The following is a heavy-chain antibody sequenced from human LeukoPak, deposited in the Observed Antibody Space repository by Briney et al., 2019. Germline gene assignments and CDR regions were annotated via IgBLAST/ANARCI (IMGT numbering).Heavy chain of an antibody. J-gene: IGHJ4*02. V-gene: IGHV3-21*01. CDR2: ISSSSSYI. CDR3: ARVVDYDILTGYYNVPYPSHFDY. CDR1: GFTFSSYS. D-gene: IGHD3-9*01. Sequence: PGGSLGLSCAASGFTFSSYSMNWVRQAPGKGLEWVSSISSSSSYIYYADSVKGRFTISRDNAKNSLYLQINSLRAEDTAVYYCARVVDYDILTGYYNVPYPSHFDYWGQGTLVTVSS.